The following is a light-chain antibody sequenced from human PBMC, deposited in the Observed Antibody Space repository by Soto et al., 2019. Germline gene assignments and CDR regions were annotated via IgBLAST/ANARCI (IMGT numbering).Light chain of an antibody. CDR3: QQYYDWPPYT. CDR1: QSVRNN. V-gene: IGKV3-15*01. CDR2: ETS. J-gene: IGKJ2*01. Sequence: EIILTQSPATLSVSPGDRATLSCRASQSVRNNLAWYQQKPGQAPSLLIYETSTRATGVSARFSGSGSGTDFTLTISCLRPEDFAVYYCQQYYDWPPYTFGQGTKL.